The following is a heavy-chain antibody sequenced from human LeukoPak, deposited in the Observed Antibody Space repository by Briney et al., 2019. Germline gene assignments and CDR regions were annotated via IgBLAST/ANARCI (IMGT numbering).Heavy chain of an antibody. CDR2: MYHSGSF. CDR3: AREDSYYMDV. Sequence: SETLSLTCTVSGYSISSGYYWGWIRQPPGKGLEWIGSMYHSGSFHYNPSLKSRVTISVDASKNQFSLKLSSVTAADTAVYYCAREDSYYMDVWGKGATVTVSS. J-gene: IGHJ6*03. V-gene: IGHV4-38-2*02. CDR1: GYSISSGYY.